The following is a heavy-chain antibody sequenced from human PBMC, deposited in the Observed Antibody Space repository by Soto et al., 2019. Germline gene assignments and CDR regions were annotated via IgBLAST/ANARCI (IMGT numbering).Heavy chain of an antibody. D-gene: IGHD2-15*01. CDR3: AKEGYCSGGTCYRTFDF. V-gene: IGHV3-23*01. Sequence: EVQLLESGGGLVQPGGSLRLSCAASGFTFSSYALTWVRQAPGKGLEWVSAISGSGDTTYSADSVKGRFTLSRDNSKNTLYLQMNSLRAEDTAVYYCAKEGYCSGGTCYRTFDFWGLGTLVTVSS. J-gene: IGHJ4*02. CDR2: ISGSGDTT. CDR1: GFTFSSYA.